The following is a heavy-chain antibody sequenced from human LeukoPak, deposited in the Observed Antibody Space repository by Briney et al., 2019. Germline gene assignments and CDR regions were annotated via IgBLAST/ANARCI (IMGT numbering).Heavy chain of an antibody. CDR1: GFAFVDYA. Sequence: PGGSLRLSCAASGFAFVDYAMNWVRQAPGKGLEWVSAISGDGSRTYYIDSVKGRFTTSRDTSKNTLYLHLNSLRAEDTAVYYCVREDVDTSFDYWGHGTLVTVSS. CDR3: VREDVDTSFDY. CDR2: ISGDGSRT. D-gene: IGHD5-18*01. V-gene: IGHV3-23*01. J-gene: IGHJ4*01.